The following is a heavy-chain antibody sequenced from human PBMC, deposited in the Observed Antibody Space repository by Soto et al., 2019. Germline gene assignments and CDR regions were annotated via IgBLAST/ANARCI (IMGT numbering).Heavy chain of an antibody. V-gene: IGHV1-69*01. Sequence: QVQLVQSGAEVKKPGSSVKVSCKASGGTFSSYAISWVRQAPGQGLEWMEGIIPIFGTANYAQKFQGRVTITADESTSTAYMELSSLRSEDTAVYYCAREEGYYYEPGAWFDPWGQGTLVTVSS. CDR2: IIPIFGTA. CDR1: GGTFSSYA. D-gene: IGHD3-22*01. CDR3: AREEGYYYEPGAWFDP. J-gene: IGHJ5*02.